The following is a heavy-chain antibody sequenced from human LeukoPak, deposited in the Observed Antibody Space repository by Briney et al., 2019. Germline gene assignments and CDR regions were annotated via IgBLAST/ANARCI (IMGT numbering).Heavy chain of an antibody. CDR1: GFTFRNFA. V-gene: IGHV3-23*01. CDR3: AKDGQSFNSMYDFDS. D-gene: IGHD2-8*01. J-gene: IGHJ4*02. CDR2: IGGGDT. Sequence: PGGSLRLSCSASGFTFRNFAISWVRQAPGKGLEWVSSIGGGDTHYADSVKGRFTISRDDSRSTVDLQMSSLRAEDTAVYYCAKDGQSFNSMYDFDSWGQGTLVTVSS.